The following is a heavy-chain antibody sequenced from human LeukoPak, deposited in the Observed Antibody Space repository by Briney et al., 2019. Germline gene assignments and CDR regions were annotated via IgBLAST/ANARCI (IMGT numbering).Heavy chain of an antibody. CDR3: AKGPYCSSTSCYSAFDH. CDR2: IKQDGSEK. D-gene: IGHD2-2*01. V-gene: IGHV3-7*03. CDR1: GFTFSSYW. Sequence: PGGSLRLSCAASGFTFSSYWMSWVRQAPGKGLEWVANIKQDGSEKYYVDSVKGRFTISRDNSKNTLYLQMNSLRVEDTAVYYCAKGPYCSSTSCYSAFDHWGQGTLVTVSS. J-gene: IGHJ4*02.